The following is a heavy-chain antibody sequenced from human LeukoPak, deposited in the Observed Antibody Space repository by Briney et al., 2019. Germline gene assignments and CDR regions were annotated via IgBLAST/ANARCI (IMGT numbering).Heavy chain of an antibody. J-gene: IGHJ4*02. CDR1: GFMFADHG. D-gene: IGHD1-26*01. Sequence: GGSLRLSCAASGFMFADHGMTWVRQGPGKGREWVSGINWNGGSTGSVDSVKGRFTISRDNAKNVLFMQMNNLRAEDTAFYYCARGEWDLRDWGQGTLVIVSS. V-gene: IGHV3-20*04. CDR2: INWNGGST. CDR3: ARGEWDLRD.